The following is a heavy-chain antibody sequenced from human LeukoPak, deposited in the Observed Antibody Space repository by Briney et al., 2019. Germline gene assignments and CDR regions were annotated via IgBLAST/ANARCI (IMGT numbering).Heavy chain of an antibody. Sequence: PSETLSLTCAVYGGSFSGYYWSWIRQPPGKGLEWIGSIYYSGRTYYNPSLKSRVTISVDTSKNQFSLKLSSVTAADTTVYYCARVGKYDFWSGHDETRLDYWGQGSLVTVSS. CDR2: IYYSGRT. D-gene: IGHD3-3*01. V-gene: IGHV4-34*01. CDR3: ARVGKYDFWSGHDETRLDY. CDR1: GGSFSGYY. J-gene: IGHJ4*02.